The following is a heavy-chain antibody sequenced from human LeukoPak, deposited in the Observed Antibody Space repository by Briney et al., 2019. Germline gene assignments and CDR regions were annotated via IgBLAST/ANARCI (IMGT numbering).Heavy chain of an antibody. CDR3: ARVLRDFWSGYYLGWFDP. J-gene: IGHJ5*02. CDR1: GGSFSGYY. CDR2: INHSGSA. V-gene: IGHV4-34*01. Sequence: SETLSLTCAVYGGSFSGYYWSWIRQPPGKGLEWIGEINHSGSANYNPSLKSRVTISVDTSKNQFSLKLSSVTAADTAVYYCARVLRDFWSGYYLGWFDPWGQGTLVTVSS. D-gene: IGHD3-3*01.